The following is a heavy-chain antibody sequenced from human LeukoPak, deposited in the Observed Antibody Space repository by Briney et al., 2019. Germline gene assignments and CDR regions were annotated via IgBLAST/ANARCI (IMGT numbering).Heavy chain of an antibody. CDR2: IHYPQST. CDR1: GLSINRGYF. Sequence: SDTLSLTCALSGLSINRGYFWGWIRRPPGKGLEWIGTIHYPQSTYSNPSVNSRLTISMDTSKNQYYLRLSSVTAADTALYYCAGGRGRYGGARWHPDTHHDYWGQGILVTVSS. D-gene: IGHD4-23*01. J-gene: IGHJ4*02. CDR3: AGGRGRYGGARWHPDTHHDY. V-gene: IGHV4-38-2*01.